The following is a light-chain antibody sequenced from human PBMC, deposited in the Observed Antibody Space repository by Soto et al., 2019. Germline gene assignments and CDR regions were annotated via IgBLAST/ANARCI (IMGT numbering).Light chain of an antibody. Sequence: QSALTQPASVSGSPGQSITISCTGTSSDVGGYNYVSWYQQHPGKAPKLIIYEVTNRPSGVFNRFSGSRSGNTASLTISGLQAEDEADYYCCSYTSSSTWVFGGGTKLTVL. CDR3: CSYTSSSTWV. V-gene: IGLV2-14*01. CDR1: SSDVGGYNY. J-gene: IGLJ3*02. CDR2: EVT.